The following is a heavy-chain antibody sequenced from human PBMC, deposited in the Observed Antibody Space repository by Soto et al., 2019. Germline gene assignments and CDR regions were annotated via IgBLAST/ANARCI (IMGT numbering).Heavy chain of an antibody. CDR1: GFTFSTYA. CDR3: VKGYWKGDV. J-gene: IGHJ6*02. CDR2: ISGSGGSI. V-gene: IGHV3-23*01. D-gene: IGHD1-1*01. Sequence: EVQLLESGGGLVQPGGSLRLSYAASGFTFSTYAMNWVRQAPGNGLEWVSAISGSGGSIHYADSVKGRFTISRDNSKNTLYLQMNSLRDEDTDVYHGVKGYWKGDVWGQGTTVTVSS.